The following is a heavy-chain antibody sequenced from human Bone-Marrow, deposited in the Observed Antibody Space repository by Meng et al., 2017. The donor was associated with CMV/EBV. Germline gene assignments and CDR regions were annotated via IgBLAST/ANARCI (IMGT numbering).Heavy chain of an antibody. Sequence: GESLKISCAASGFTVSSNYMSWVRQAPGKGLEWVSVIYSGGSTYYADSVKGRFTISRDNAKNSLYLQMNSLRAEDTALYHCARRRLGVVLGGAFDIWGQGTMVTVSS. CDR2: IYSGGST. J-gene: IGHJ3*02. V-gene: IGHV3-53*01. CDR1: GFTVSSNY. D-gene: IGHD2-15*01. CDR3: ARRRLGVVLGGAFDI.